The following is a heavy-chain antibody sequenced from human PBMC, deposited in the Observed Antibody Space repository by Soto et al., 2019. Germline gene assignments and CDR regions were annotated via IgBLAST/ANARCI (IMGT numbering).Heavy chain of an antibody. CDR1: GYTFTGYY. Sequence: QVQLVQSGAEVKKPGASVKVSCKASGYTFTGYYMHWVRQAPGQGLEWMGWINPNSGGTNYAQQVQGWVTMTRDTSISTAYMELSRLRSDDPAVYYCARSAAGRGVYSYSGMDVWGQGTTVTVSS. V-gene: IGHV1-2*04. CDR2: INPNSGGT. CDR3: ARSAAGRGVYSYSGMDV. D-gene: IGHD6-19*01. J-gene: IGHJ6*02.